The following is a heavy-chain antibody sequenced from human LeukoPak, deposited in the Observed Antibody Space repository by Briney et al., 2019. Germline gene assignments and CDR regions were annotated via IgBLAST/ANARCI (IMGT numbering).Heavy chain of an antibody. CDR2: INPSGGST. V-gene: IGHV1-46*01. D-gene: IGHD6-19*01. Sequence: GASVKVSCKASGYTFTSYYMHWVRQAPGQGLEWMGIINPSGGSTSYAQKFQGRVTMTRDTSTSTVYMELSSLRSEDTAVYYCARSIAVADAGRVIVVVFALDYWGQGTLVTVSS. J-gene: IGHJ4*02. CDR3: ARSIAVADAGRVIVVVFALDY. CDR1: GYTFTSYY.